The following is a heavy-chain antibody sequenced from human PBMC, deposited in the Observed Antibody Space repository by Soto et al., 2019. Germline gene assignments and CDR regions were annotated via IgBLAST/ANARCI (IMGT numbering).Heavy chain of an antibody. CDR2: INHSGST. V-gene: IGHV4-34*01. CDR1: GGSFSGYY. J-gene: IGHJ6*02. Sequence: QVQLQQWGAGLLKPSETLSLTCAVYGGSFSGYYWSWIRQPPGKGLEWIGEINHSGSTNYNPSLKRRVTILVDTSKNQCSLKLSSVIAADTAVYYCARANLSPGGIAAAAYYYYYGMDVWGQGTTVNVSS. CDR3: ARANLSPGGIAAAAYYYYYGMDV. D-gene: IGHD6-13*01.